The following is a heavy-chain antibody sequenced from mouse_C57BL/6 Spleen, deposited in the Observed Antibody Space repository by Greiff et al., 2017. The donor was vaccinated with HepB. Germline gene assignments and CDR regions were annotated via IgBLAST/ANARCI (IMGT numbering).Heavy chain of an antibody. CDR3: ARGGYYYYFDY. Sequence: VQLQQSGAELVMPGASVKLSCKASGYTFTSYWMHWVKQRPGQGLEWIGEIDPSDSYTNYNQKFKGKSTLTVDKSSSTAYMQLSSLTSEDSAVYYCARGGYYYYFDYWGQGTTRTVSS. D-gene: IGHD1-1*01. V-gene: IGHV1-69*01. CDR2: IDPSDSYT. CDR1: GYTFTSYW. J-gene: IGHJ2*01.